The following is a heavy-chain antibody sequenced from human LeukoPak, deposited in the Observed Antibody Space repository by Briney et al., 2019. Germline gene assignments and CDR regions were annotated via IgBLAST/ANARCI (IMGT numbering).Heavy chain of an antibody. CDR2: VKGDGSFT. D-gene: IGHD5-24*01. CDR1: GFTFRSHW. J-gene: IGHJ4*02. Sequence: PGGSLTPSCAASGFTFRSHWMHWVRQAPGKGLVWVSRVKGDGSFTNYADSVYGRFTISRDNAKNTLYLHMHSLRVEDTAVYYCVRDGDDFNFDYWGQGSLVTVSS. V-gene: IGHV3-74*01. CDR3: VRDGDDFNFDY.